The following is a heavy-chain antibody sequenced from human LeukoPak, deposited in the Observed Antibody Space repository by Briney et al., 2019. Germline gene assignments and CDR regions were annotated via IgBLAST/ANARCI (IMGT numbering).Heavy chain of an antibody. V-gene: IGHV1-2*06. CDR2: INPNSDGT. CDR3: ARDSSDYYTPPVY. CDR1: GYTFTAYR. D-gene: IGHD3-22*01. Sequence: ASVKVSCKASGYTFTAYRLHWVRQAPGQGLEWMGRINPNSDGTNCAQKFQGRVTITRDTSINTAYMELNNLRSDDTAVYYCARDSSDYYTPPVYWGQGTLVTVSS. J-gene: IGHJ4*02.